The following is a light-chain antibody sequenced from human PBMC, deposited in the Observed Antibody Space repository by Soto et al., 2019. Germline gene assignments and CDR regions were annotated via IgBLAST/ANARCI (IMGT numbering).Light chain of an antibody. CDR2: DTS. J-gene: IGKJ3*01. V-gene: IGKV3-20*01. Sequence: EIVLMQSPGTLSLSPGEGATLSCRASQSVNSNYLAWYQQKPGQAPTVLIFDTSRRATGVADRFSGSGSGTDFTITISRLAPDDFAVYYCQQYGSSQFTFGPGTKVNI. CDR3: QQYGSSQFT. CDR1: QSVNSNY.